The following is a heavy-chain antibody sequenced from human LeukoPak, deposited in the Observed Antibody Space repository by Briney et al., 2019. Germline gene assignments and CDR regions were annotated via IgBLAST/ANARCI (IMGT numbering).Heavy chain of an antibody. CDR3: ARVSCSGVSCYHYYYYMDV. V-gene: IGHV4-39*07. D-gene: IGHD2-15*01. CDR1: GGSISSGSNY. CDR2: IYYSGST. J-gene: IGHJ6*03. Sequence: PSETLSLTCSVSGGSISSGSNYWGWIRQPPGKGLDWIGTIYYSGSTYYNPSLKSRVTISVDTSKNQFFLNLNSVTAADTAVYYCARVSCSGVSCYHYYYYMDVWGRGTTVTVSS.